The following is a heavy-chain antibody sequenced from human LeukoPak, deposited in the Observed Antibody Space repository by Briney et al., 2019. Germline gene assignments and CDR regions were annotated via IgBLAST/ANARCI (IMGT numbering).Heavy chain of an antibody. CDR2: ISWNSGSI. J-gene: IGHJ4*02. CDR3: AKFPFPGIAVAGNFDY. CDR1: GFTFDDYA. V-gene: IGHV3-9*01. D-gene: IGHD6-19*01. Sequence: GGSLRLSCAASGFTFDDYAMHWVRQAPGKGLEWVSGISWNSGSIGYADSVKGRFTISRDNAKNSLYLQMNSLRAEDTALYYCAKFPFPGIAVAGNFDYWGQGTLVTVSS.